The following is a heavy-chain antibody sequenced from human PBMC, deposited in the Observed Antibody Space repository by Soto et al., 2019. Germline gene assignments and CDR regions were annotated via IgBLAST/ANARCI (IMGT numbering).Heavy chain of an antibody. CDR2: ISTTGNTK. J-gene: IGHJ4*02. CDR3: ARGGLGIAVSGLGY. CDR1: GFIFSDY. D-gene: IGHD6-19*01. Sequence: QVQLVESGGGLVKPGGSLRLSCVGSGFIFSDYMAWIRQAPGKGLEWVSYISTTGNTKQYTDSVKGRFTISRDNANNSLYLRMNSLRGEDTAVYYCARGGLGIAVSGLGYWGQGVLVTVSS. V-gene: IGHV3-11*04.